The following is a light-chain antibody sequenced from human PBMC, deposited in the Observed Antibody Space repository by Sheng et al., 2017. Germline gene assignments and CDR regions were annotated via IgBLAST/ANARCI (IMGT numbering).Light chain of an antibody. CDR1: QSVSRNY. CDR3: QQYGNSPGT. Sequence: EIVLTQSPGTLSLSPGERATLSCRASQSVSRNYVAWYQQKPGQAPRLCIFGASIRATGIPDRFSGSGSGTDFTLTITRLETEDFAVYFCQQYGNSPGTFGQGTKLEIK. J-gene: IGKJ2*01. V-gene: IGKV3-20*01. CDR2: GAS.